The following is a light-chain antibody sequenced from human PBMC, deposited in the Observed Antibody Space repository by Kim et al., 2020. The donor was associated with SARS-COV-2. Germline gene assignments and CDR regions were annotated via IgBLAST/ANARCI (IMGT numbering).Light chain of an antibody. CDR3: QGWDSSTVV. V-gene: IGLV3-1*01. CDR1: KLGDKY. CDR2: HDS. J-gene: IGLJ2*01. Sequence: VSQGHTAGVTCSGHKLGDKYACWYQQKPGQSPGVVIYHDSKRPAGMPERFSGSNSGDTATLTMSGTQPMDEADCYCQGWDSSTVVFGGGTQLTVL.